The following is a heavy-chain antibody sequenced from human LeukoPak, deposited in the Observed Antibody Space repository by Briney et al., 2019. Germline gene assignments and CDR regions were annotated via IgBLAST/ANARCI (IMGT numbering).Heavy chain of an antibody. V-gene: IGHV4-34*01. J-gene: IGHJ4*02. CDR2: INIRGST. Sequence: SETLSLTCAMYGGAFSAYYCSGVRQPPGNGVEWSWEINIRGSTNYNPSLTRRVTIFVDTSKNQFSLNLSSVTAADTAVYYCARGPPRDFSTSGFYYNYWGQGTRVTVSS. CDR1: GGAFSAYY. D-gene: IGHD3-22*01. CDR3: ARGPPRDFSTSGFYYNY.